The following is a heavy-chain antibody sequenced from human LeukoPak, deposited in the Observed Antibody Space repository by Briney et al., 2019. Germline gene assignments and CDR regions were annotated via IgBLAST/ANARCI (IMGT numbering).Heavy chain of an antibody. CDR3: TTRWGIVGATPADY. J-gene: IGHJ4*02. CDR2: IRGKTNNYAT. D-gene: IGHD1-26*01. CDR1: GFTFSGSA. V-gene: IGHV3-73*01. Sequence: GGSLRLSCAASGFTFSGSAMHWVRQASGKGLEWVGRIRGKTNNYATAYAASVKGRFTISRDDSKNTAYLQMNSLKTEDTAVYYCTTRWGIVGATPADYWGQGTLVTVSS.